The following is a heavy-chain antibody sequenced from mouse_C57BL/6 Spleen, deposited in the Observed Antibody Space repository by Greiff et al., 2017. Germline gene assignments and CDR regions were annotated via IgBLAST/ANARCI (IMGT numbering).Heavy chain of an antibody. D-gene: IGHD6-1*01. CDR3: ARPGVASYYYAMDY. J-gene: IGHJ4*01. CDR1: GFTFSDYG. V-gene: IGHV5-17*01. CDR2: ISSGSSTI. Sequence: EVKLVESGGGLVTPGGSLKLSCAASGFTFSDYGMHWVRQAPEKGLEWVAYISSGSSTISYAATVKGRFTISRVNAKNTLFLQMTSLRSEDTAMYDCARPGVASYYYAMDYWGQGTSVTVSS.